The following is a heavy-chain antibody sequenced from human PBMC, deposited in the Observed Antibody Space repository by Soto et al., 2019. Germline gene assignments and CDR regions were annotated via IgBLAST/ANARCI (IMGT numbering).Heavy chain of an antibody. J-gene: IGHJ6*02. CDR1: GYTFTSYG. CDR3: AREGSEYQLLPPFYYYYGMDV. CDR2: ISAYNGNT. Sequence: GASVKVSCKVSGYTFTSYGISWVRQAPGQGLEWMGWISAYNGNTNYAQKLQGRVTMTTDTSTSTAYMELRSLRSDDTAVYYCAREGSEYQLLPPFYYYYGMDVWGQGTTVTVSS. V-gene: IGHV1-18*01. D-gene: IGHD2-2*01.